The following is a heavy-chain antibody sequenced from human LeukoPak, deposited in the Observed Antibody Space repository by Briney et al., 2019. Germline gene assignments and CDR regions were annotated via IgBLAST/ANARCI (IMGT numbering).Heavy chain of an antibody. CDR2: IYYSGST. D-gene: IGHD6-13*01. V-gene: IGHV4-59*08. Sequence: PSETLSLTCTVSGGSISSYYWSWIRQPPGKGLEWIGYIYYSGSTNYNPSLKSRVTISVDTPKNQFSLKLSSVTAADTAVYYCARHRKYSAAAGIYYYYGMDVWGQGTTVTVSS. CDR3: ARHRKYSAAAGIYYYYGMDV. J-gene: IGHJ6*02. CDR1: GGSISSYY.